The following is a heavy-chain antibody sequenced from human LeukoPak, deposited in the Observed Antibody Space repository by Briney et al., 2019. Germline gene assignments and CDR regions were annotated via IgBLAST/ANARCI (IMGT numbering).Heavy chain of an antibody. Sequence: PGGSLRLSCAASGFTFSEYYMSWVRQDPGKGLGWVSYISSRTSSHTKYADSVKGRFTISRDNAKNSLYLQMNSLRAEDTAVYYCARVKGDYCVDYWGQGTVVTVSS. D-gene: IGHD4-17*01. J-gene: IGHJ4*02. CDR3: ARVKGDYCVDY. CDR2: ISSRTSSHT. V-gene: IGHV3-11*06. CDR1: GFTFSEYY.